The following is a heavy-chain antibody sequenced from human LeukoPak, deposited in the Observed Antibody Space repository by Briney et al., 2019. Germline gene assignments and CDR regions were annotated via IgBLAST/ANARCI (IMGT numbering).Heavy chain of an antibody. V-gene: IGHV3-30*04. CDR2: ISHDGKVK. J-gene: IGHJ4*02. D-gene: IGHD3-10*01. Sequence: GGSLRLSCAASGFIFSSYPMQWVRQALGKGLEWVAVISHDGKVKYYADSVKGRFTISRDDSTNTLCLQMNSLRPEDTAIYYCARDLSRGAPDYFDNWGQGTLVTVSS. CDR3: ARDLSRGAPDYFDN. CDR1: GFIFSSYP.